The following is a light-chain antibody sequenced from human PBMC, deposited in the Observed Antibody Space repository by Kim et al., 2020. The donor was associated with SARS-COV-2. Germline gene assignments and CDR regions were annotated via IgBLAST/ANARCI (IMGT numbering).Light chain of an antibody. J-gene: IGKJ1*01. Sequence: EIVMTQSPATLSVSPGERATLSCRASQSVDIKLAWYQQKPGQAPRLLMYGASTRATGTLARFSGSGSGTEFTLTISSLQSEDFAVYYCQEYYNWPPWAFGQGTKVDIK. CDR2: GAS. CDR3: QEYYNWPPWA. V-gene: IGKV3-15*01. CDR1: QSVDIK.